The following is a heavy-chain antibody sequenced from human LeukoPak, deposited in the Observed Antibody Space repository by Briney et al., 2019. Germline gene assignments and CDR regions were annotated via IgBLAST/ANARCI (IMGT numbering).Heavy chain of an antibody. J-gene: IGHJ6*03. CDR2: IYYSGST. V-gene: IGHV4-59*01. CDR3: ARDEGPSDYYYYMDV. CDR1: GGSISSYY. Sequence: PSETLSLTCTVSGGSISSYYWSWIRQPPGKGLEWIGYIYYSGSTNYNPSLKSRVTISVDTSKNQFSLKLSSVTAADTAVYYCARDEGPSDYYYYMDVRGKGTTVTVSS.